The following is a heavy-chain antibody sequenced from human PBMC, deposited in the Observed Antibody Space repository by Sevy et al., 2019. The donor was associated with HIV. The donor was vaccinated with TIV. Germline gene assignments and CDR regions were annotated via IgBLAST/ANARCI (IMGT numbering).Heavy chain of an antibody. CDR1: GFTFSGYA. CDR3: AKETWGLFDP. D-gene: IGHD7-27*01. J-gene: IGHJ5*02. Sequence: GGSLRLSCAASGFTFSGYAMSWVRQAPGKGLDWVSLITGSGSKTYYADSVKGRFTISRDNSKNTVNLQMNSLRVEDTAIYYCAKETWGLFDPWGQGILVTVSS. V-gene: IGHV3-23*01. CDR2: ITGSGSKT.